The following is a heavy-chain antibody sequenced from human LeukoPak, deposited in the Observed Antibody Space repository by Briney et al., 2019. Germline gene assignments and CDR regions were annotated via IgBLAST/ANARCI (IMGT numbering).Heavy chain of an antibody. CDR2: IYTSGST. D-gene: IGHD4-17*01. V-gene: IGHV4-61*02. J-gene: IGHJ4*02. CDR1: GDSISSGSYS. CDR3: ARDRHGDYYFDY. Sequence: PSETLSLTCTVSGDSISSGSYSWSWIRQPAGKGLEWIGRIYTSGSTNYNPSLKSRVTISVDTSKNQFSLKLSSVTAADTAVYYCARDRHGDYYFDYWGQGTLVTVSS.